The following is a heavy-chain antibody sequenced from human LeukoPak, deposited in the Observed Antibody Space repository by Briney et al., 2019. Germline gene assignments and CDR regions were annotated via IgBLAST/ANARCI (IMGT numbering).Heavy chain of an antibody. V-gene: IGHV4-59*12. D-gene: IGHD4-11*01. CDR2: IYYSGST. CDR1: GGSISSYY. Sequence: MASETLSLTCTVSGGSISSYYWNWIRQPPGKGLEWIGYIYYSGSTNYNPSLKSRVTISVDRSKNHFSLNLSSVTAADTAVYYCARGQGTVTTHWGQGTLVTVSS. J-gene: IGHJ4*02. CDR3: ARGQGTVTTH.